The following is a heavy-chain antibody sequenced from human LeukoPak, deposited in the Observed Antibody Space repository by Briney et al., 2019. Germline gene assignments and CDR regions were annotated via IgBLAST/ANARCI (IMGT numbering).Heavy chain of an antibody. V-gene: IGHV3-23*01. D-gene: IGHD3-9*01. Sequence: PGGSLRLSRAASGFTFSSYAMSWVRQAPGKGLERVSAISGSGGSTYYADSVKGRFTISRDNSKNTLYLQMNSPRAEDTAVYYCAKEAGYFDWLLSAFDYWGQGTLVTVSS. CDR2: ISGSGGST. CDR1: GFTFSSYA. CDR3: AKEAGYFDWLLSAFDY. J-gene: IGHJ4*02.